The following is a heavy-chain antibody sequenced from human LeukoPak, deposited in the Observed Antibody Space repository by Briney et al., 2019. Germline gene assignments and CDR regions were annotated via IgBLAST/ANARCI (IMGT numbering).Heavy chain of an antibody. Sequence: ASVKVSCKASGYTFTSYDINWVRQATGQGLEWMGWMNPNSGNTGYAQKFQGRVTITRNTSISTAYMELSSLRAEDTAVYYCARDKGRWYYDFWSGYYPCWFDPWGQGTLVTVSS. J-gene: IGHJ5*02. V-gene: IGHV1-8*03. CDR3: ARDKGRWYYDFWSGYYPCWFDP. CDR2: MNPNSGNT. D-gene: IGHD3-3*01. CDR1: GYTFTSYD.